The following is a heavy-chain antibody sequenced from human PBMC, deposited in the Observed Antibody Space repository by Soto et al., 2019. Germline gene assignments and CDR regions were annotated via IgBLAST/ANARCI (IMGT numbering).Heavy chain of an antibody. J-gene: IGHJ6*02. CDR2: INPYNGNT. CDR1: GYSFSHFA. V-gene: IGHV1-3*01. Sequence: SVKVSRKSSGYSFSHFAICWVRQAPVPVLKWLGWINPYNGNTKYSEKLQGRVTFPRDTYATTAYVAVSSQRSEDAGLYYCARDKITPGGYFSQFGMEVWGQGTTLSV. D-gene: IGHD6-13*01. CDR3: ARDKITPGGYFSQFGMEV.